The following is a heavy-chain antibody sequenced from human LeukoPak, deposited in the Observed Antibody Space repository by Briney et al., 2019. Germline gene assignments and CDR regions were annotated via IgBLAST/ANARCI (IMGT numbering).Heavy chain of an antibody. CDR1: GFTFSNYG. D-gene: IGHD5-12*01. J-gene: IGHJ4*02. V-gene: IGHV3-30*02. Sequence: GGSLGLSCAASGFTFSNYGMHWVRQAPGKGLEWVAFIRYDGSNKYYADSVKGRFTISRDNSKNTLYLQMNSLRAEDTAVYYCAKDTGSGYDSSPLDYWGQGTLVTVSS. CDR2: IRYDGSNK. CDR3: AKDTGSGYDSSPLDY.